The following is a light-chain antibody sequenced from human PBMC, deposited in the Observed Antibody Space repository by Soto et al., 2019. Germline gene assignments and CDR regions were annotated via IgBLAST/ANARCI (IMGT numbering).Light chain of an antibody. V-gene: IGKV1-5*01. J-gene: IGKJ1*01. CDR1: QSISRS. Sequence: DIQMTQSPSTLSASLGDRVTITCRASQSISRSLAWYQLKPGKAPTLLIYDASTLESGVPSRFSGSGSGTEFTLTISSLQPDDFATYYCQQHQSYWSFGQGTKVDIK. CDR2: DAS. CDR3: QQHQSYWS.